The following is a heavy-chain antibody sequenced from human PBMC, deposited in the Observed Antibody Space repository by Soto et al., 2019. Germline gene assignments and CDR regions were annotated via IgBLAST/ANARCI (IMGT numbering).Heavy chain of an antibody. Sequence: QVHLVQSGAEVKKPGSSVKVSCKASGGTFSNHAINWVRQAPGQELEWMGRIIPIFTTTNYAQKFQGRVTITADESTITAYMELISLKHDNTAVYYCAREVAEDGTCREEVFAIWGQGTLVTVSS. J-gene: IGHJ3*02. V-gene: IGHV1-69*12. CDR1: GGTFSNHA. CDR2: IIPIFTTT. CDR3: AREVAEDGTCREEVFAI. D-gene: IGHD6-13*01.